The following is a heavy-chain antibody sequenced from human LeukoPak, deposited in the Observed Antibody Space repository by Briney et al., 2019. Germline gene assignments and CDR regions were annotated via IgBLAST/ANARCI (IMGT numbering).Heavy chain of an antibody. CDR1: GFTFDDYA. J-gene: IGHJ4*02. CDR2: ISWNSGSI. D-gene: IGHD5-24*01. Sequence: GGSLRLSCAASGFTFDDYAMHWVRQAPGKGLEWVSGISWNSGSIGYADSVKGRFTVSRDNAKNSLYLQMNSLRAEDTAVYYCARVLEMATIDYWGQGTLVTVSS. CDR3: ARVLEMATIDY. V-gene: IGHV3-9*01.